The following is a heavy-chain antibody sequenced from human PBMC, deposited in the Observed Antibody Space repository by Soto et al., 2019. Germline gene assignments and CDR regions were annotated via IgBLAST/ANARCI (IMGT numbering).Heavy chain of an antibody. CDR1: GFTLNRYG. Sequence: HPGGSLRLSCAASGFTLNRYGMHWVRQAPGKGLEWVAVIWYDGSIKYYADSVKGRFTISRDNSKNTLYLQMNSLRVEDTAVYYCARWPTRDPEAVVIYYAMDVWGQGTTVTVSS. D-gene: IGHD3-22*01. J-gene: IGHJ6*02. CDR3: ARWPTRDPEAVVIYYAMDV. V-gene: IGHV3-33*01. CDR2: IWYDGSIK.